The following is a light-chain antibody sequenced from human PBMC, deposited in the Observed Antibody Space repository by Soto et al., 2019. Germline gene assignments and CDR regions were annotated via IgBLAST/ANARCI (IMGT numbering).Light chain of an antibody. CDR2: GAS. J-gene: IGKJ2*01. Sequence: EIVMTQSPATLSVSPGERATLSCRASQSVSSNLAWYQQKSGQAPRLLIYGASTRATGIPARFSGSGSGTEFTLTISSLQSEDFAVYYCQQYNNWPPPYTFGQGTKLVIK. V-gene: IGKV3-15*01. CDR3: QQYNNWPPPYT. CDR1: QSVSSN.